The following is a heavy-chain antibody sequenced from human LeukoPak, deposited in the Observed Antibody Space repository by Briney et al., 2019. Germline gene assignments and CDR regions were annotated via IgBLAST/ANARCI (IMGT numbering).Heavy chain of an antibody. D-gene: IGHD5-18*01. CDR3: ASLHTTAIVISYAFDI. CDR2: INPNSGGT. J-gene: IGHJ3*02. V-gene: IGHV1-2*06. Sequence: ASVKVSCKASGYTFTGYYMHWVRQAPGQGLEWMGRINPNSGGTNYAQKFQGRVTMTRDTSISTAYMELSRLRSDDTAVYYCASLHTTAIVISYAFDIWGQGTMVTVSS. CDR1: GYTFTGYY.